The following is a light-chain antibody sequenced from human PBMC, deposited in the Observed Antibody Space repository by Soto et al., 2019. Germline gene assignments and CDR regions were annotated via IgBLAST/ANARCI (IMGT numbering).Light chain of an antibody. CDR3: QHYYSTPLSLT. Sequence: DIVMTQSPDSLAVSLGERATINCKSSQSVLYSSNNKNYLAWYQQKPGQPPKLLIYWASTRESGVPDRFSGSGSGTDFTLTISSLQAEDVAAYYCQHYYSTPLSLTFGGGTKVEIK. CDR2: WAS. CDR1: QSVLYSSNNKNY. J-gene: IGKJ4*01. V-gene: IGKV4-1*01.